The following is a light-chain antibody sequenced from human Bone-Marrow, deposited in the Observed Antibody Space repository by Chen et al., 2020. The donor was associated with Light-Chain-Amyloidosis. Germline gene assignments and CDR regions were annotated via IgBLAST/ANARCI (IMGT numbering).Light chain of an antibody. J-gene: IGKJ1*01. Sequence: ELVLTQSPATLSLSPGERATLSCRASQNVFTYLAWYQQKPGQAPRLLIYDAPNRATGIPARFSGSGSGTDFTLTISSLEPEDFAVYYCQQRSNWQTFGQGTKVEIK. CDR1: QNVFTY. V-gene: IGKV3-11*01. CDR3: QQRSNWQT. CDR2: DAP.